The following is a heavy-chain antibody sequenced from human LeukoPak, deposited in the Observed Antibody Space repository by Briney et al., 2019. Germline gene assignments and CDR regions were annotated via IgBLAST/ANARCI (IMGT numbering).Heavy chain of an antibody. V-gene: IGHV3-7*01. D-gene: IGHD1-20*01. CDR3: ARFVANWNPGGMDV. CDR2: IKEDGSEK. J-gene: IGHJ6*02. CDR1: GFTFSHYW. Sequence: PGGSLRLSCAASGFTFSHYWMSWVRQAPGKGLEWVANIKEDGSEKYYVDSVKGRFTVSRDNAKNSIYLQMNSLRAEDTAVYYCARFVANWNPGGMDVWGQGTTVIVSS.